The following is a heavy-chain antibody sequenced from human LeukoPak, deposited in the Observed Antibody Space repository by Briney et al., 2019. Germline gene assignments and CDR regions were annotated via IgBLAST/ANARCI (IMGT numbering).Heavy chain of an antibody. V-gene: IGHV4-59*11. D-gene: IGHD2-2*02. CDR2: IYYSGST. J-gene: IGHJ3*02. CDR1: GGSISSHY. Sequence: SETLSLTCTVSGGSISSHYWSWIRQPPGKGLEWIGYIYYSGSTNYNPSLKSRVTISVDTSKNQFSLKLSSVTAADTAVYYCARDGAIDAFDIRGQGTMVTVSS. CDR3: ARDGAIDAFDI.